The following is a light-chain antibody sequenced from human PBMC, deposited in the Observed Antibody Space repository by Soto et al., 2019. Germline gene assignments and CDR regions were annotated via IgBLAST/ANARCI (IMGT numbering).Light chain of an antibody. CDR2: DVS. V-gene: IGLV2-11*01. CDR1: SSDVGGYNY. J-gene: IGLJ1*01. Sequence: QSALTRPRSVSGSPGQSVTISCTGTSSDVGGYNYVSWYQQHPGKAPKLMIYDVSKRPSGVPDRFSGSKSGNTASLTISGLQAEDEADYYCCSYAGSYTLYVFVSGTKVTVL. CDR3: CSYAGSYTLYV.